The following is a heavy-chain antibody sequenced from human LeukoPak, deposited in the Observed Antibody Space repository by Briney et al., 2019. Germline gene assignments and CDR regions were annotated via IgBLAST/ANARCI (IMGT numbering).Heavy chain of an antibody. V-gene: IGHV3-30*18. J-gene: IGHJ6*03. CDR3: AKGHPLHYYYMDV. CDR2: ISYDGSNK. Sequence: GGSLRLSCAASGFTFSSSWMSWLRQAPGKGLEWVAVISYDGSNKYYADSVKGRFTISRDNSKNTLYLQMNSLRAEDTAVYYCAKGHPLHYYYMDVWGEGTTVTVSS. CDR1: GFTFSSSW.